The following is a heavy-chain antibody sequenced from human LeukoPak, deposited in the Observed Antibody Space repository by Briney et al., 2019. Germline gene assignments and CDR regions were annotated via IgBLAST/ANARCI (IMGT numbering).Heavy chain of an antibody. CDR3: ARGKYSPHGFDI. D-gene: IGHD2-15*01. Sequence: SETLSHTCAVYGGSFSGYYWSWIRQPPGKGLEWIGEINHSGSTNYNPSLKSRVTISVDTSKNQFSLKLSSVTAADTAVYYCARGKYSPHGFDIWGQGTMVTVSS. CDR2: INHSGST. V-gene: IGHV4-34*01. J-gene: IGHJ3*02. CDR1: GGSFSGYY.